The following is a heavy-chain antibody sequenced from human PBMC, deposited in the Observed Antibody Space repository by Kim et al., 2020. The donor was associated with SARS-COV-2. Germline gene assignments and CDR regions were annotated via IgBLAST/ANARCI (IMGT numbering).Heavy chain of an antibody. V-gene: IGHV3-43*02. CDR2: ISGDGGST. Sequence: GGSLRLSCAASGFTFDDYAMHWVRQAPGKGLEWVSLISGDGGSTYYADSVKGRFTISRDNSKNSLYLQMNSLRTEDTALYYCRFFRVLRFLEWSPHYGMDVWGQGTTVTVSS. D-gene: IGHD3-3*01. CDR3: RFFRVLRFLEWSPHYGMDV. J-gene: IGHJ6*02. CDR1: GFTFDDYA.